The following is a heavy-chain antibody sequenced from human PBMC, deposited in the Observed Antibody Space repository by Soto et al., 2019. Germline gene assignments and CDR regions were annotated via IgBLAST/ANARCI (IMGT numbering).Heavy chain of an antibody. CDR2: IYYSGST. CDR3: ARAPRENYGYTSDFDY. Sequence: SETLSLTCTVSGGSISSYYWSWIRQPPGKGLEWIGYIYYSGSTNYNPSLKSRVTISVDTSKNQFSLKLSSVTAADTAVYYCARAPRENYGYTSDFDYWGQGTLVTGSS. D-gene: IGHD3-10*01. CDR1: GGSISSYY. V-gene: IGHV4-59*01. J-gene: IGHJ4*02.